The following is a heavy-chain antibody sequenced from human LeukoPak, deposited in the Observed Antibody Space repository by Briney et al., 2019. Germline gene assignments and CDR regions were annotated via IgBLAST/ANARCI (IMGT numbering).Heavy chain of an antibody. J-gene: IGHJ4*02. CDR2: IYYSGTP. Sequence: PSETLSLTCTVSGGSISSGGYYWNWIRQHPGKGLEWIGSIYYSGTPYYNPSLKSRVTTSVDTSKSQFSLKLSSVTAADTAVYYCARDGDACSGGNCYSDWGQGTLVTVSS. V-gene: IGHV4-31*03. CDR1: GGSISSGGYY. CDR3: ARDGDACSGGNCYSD. D-gene: IGHD2-15*01.